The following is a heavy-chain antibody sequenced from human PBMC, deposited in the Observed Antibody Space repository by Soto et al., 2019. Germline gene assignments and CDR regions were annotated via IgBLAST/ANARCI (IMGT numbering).Heavy chain of an antibody. V-gene: IGHV1-69*06. D-gene: IGHD5-12*01. CDR2: IIPIFGTT. Sequence: QVQLVQSGAEVKKPGSSVKVSCRASGGTFSSYTISWVRQAPGQGLEWMGGIIPIFGTTIYAQRFQGRVTFTADKSTNPAYMELNSLRSEDTAVYYCARGGDGYNQAYKYYFDYWGQGTLVTASS. J-gene: IGHJ4*02. CDR3: ARGGDGYNQAYKYYFDY. CDR1: GGTFSSYT.